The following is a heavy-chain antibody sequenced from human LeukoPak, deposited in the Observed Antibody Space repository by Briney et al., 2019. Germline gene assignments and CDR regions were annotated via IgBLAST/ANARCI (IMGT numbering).Heavy chain of an antibody. CDR1: GFTFSSYS. CDR2: ISSSSSTI. V-gene: IGHV3-48*01. CDR3: AGVGLDGMDV. J-gene: IGHJ6*02. Sequence: GGSLRLSCAASGFTFSSYSMNWVRQAPGKGLEWVSYISSSSSTIYYADSVKGRFTISRDNAKNSLYLQMNSLRAEDTAVYYCAGVGLDGMDVWGQGTTVTVSS.